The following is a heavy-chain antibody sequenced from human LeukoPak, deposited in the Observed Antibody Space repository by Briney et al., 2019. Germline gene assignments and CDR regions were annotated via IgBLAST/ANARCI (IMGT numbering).Heavy chain of an antibody. CDR1: GFTVSTNY. V-gene: IGHV3-53*01. Sequence: GGSLRLSCAVSGFTVSTNYMNWVRQAPGKGLGWVSVIYSGGSTNYADSVKGRFTISRDNSKNALYLQMNSLRAEDTAVYYCARDDGIGGPFDYWGQGTLVTVSS. J-gene: IGHJ4*02. CDR2: IYSGGST. D-gene: IGHD4-23*01. CDR3: ARDDGIGGPFDY.